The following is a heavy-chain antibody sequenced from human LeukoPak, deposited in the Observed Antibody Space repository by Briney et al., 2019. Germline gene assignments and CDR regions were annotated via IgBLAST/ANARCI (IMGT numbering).Heavy chain of an antibody. J-gene: IGHJ4*02. V-gene: IGHV4-34*01. Sequence: SETLSLTCAVYGGSFSGYYWSWIRQPPGKGLEWIGEINHSGSTNYNPSLKSRVTISVDTSKNQFSLKLSSVTAADTAVYYCARDFWSGYWSFDYWGQGTLVTVSS. CDR1: GGSFSGYY. CDR2: INHSGST. D-gene: IGHD3-3*01. CDR3: ARDFWSGYWSFDY.